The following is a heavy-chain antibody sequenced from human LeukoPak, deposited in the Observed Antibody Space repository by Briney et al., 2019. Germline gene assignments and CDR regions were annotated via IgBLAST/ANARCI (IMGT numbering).Heavy chain of an antibody. CDR3: ARAQGYCSSTSCYTANYFDY. CDR1: GFTFSSYA. D-gene: IGHD2-2*02. V-gene: IGHV3-30*04. CDR2: ISYDGSNK. Sequence: GGSLRLSCAASGFTFSSYAMHWVRQAPGKGLEWVAVISYDGSNKYYADSVKGRFTTSRDNSKNTLYLQMNSLRAEDTAVYYCARAQGYCSSTSCYTANYFDYWGQGTLVTVSS. J-gene: IGHJ4*02.